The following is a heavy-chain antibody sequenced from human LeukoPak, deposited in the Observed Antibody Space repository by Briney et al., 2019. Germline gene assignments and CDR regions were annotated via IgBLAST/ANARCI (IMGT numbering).Heavy chain of an antibody. CDR2: IYWNDDK. CDR1: GFSVSTRGVG. Sequence: SGPTLGNPTQTLTLTCTFSGFSVSTRGVGVGWSRQRPGKALEWLAFIYWNDDKRYSPSLKSRLTNTKDTSKNQVVLRMTNMDPVDTATYYCAHRVSTSPFDYWGQGTLVTVSS. CDR3: AHRVSTSPFDY. V-gene: IGHV2-5*01. J-gene: IGHJ4*02.